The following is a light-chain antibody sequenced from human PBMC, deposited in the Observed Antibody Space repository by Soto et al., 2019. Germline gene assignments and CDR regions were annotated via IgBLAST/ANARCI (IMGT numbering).Light chain of an antibody. Sequence: DIRMTQSASSLSASVGDRVTITCRASQSISRYLNWYQQKPGKAPKLLIYAASTLQSGVPSRFSGSGSGTDFTLTISSLQPEDFTTYFCQQNYNTLITFGQGTRLEIK. CDR2: AAS. V-gene: IGKV1-39*01. CDR3: QQNYNTLIT. CDR1: QSISRY. J-gene: IGKJ5*01.